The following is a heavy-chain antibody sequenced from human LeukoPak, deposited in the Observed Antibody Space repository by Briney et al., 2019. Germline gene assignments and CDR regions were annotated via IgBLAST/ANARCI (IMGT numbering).Heavy chain of an antibody. V-gene: IGHV3-21*01. CDR1: GFTFRTYW. D-gene: IGHD4-23*01. Sequence: GGSLRLSCAVSGFTFRTYWMSWVRQAPGKGLEWVSSISSSSSYIYYADSVKGRFTISRDNAKNSLYLQMNSLRAEDTAVYYCARAAPNYGGNSWFDYWGQGTLVTVSS. CDR2: ISSSSSYI. J-gene: IGHJ4*02. CDR3: ARAAPNYGGNSWFDY.